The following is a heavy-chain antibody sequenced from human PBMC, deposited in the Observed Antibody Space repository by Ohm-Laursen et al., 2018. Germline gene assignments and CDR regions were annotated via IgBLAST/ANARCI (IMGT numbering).Heavy chain of an antibody. D-gene: IGHD3-9*01. CDR3: AKTRYFDLSGDSFFDY. J-gene: IGHJ4*02. Sequence: SLRLSCAASGFTFDDYAMHWVRQAPGKGLEWVSGISWNSGSIGYADSVKGRFTISRDNAKNSLYLQMNSLRAEDTALYYCAKTRYFDLSGDSFFDYWGQGTLVTVSS. V-gene: IGHV3-9*01. CDR2: ISWNSGSI. CDR1: GFTFDDYA.